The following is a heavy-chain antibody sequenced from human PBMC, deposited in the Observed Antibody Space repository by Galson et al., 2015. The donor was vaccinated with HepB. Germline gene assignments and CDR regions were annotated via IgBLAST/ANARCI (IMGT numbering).Heavy chain of an antibody. CDR2: IDPSDSYT. Sequence: QSGAEVKKPGESLRISCKGSGYSFTSYWINWVRQMPGKGLEWMGRIDPSDSYTNYSPSFQGHVTISADKSISTAYLQWSSLKASDTAMYFCARPYYDSSGYRAFDYWGQGTLVTVSS. J-gene: IGHJ4*02. CDR3: ARPYYDSSGYRAFDY. CDR1: GYSFTSYW. D-gene: IGHD3-22*01. V-gene: IGHV5-10-1*01.